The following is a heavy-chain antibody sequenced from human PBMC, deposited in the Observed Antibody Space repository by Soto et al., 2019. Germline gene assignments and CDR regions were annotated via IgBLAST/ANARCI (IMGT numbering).Heavy chain of an antibody. D-gene: IGHD3-22*01. CDR3: AKDLGCYDSSGYYYYYGMDV. J-gene: IGHJ6*02. V-gene: IGHV3-30*18. Sequence: GGSLRLSCAASGFTFSSYGMHWVRQAPGKGLEWVAVISYDGSNKYYADSVEGRFTISRDNSKNTLYLQMNSLRAEDTAVYYCAKDLGCYDSSGYYYYYGMDVWGQGTTVTVSS. CDR1: GFTFSSYG. CDR2: ISYDGSNK.